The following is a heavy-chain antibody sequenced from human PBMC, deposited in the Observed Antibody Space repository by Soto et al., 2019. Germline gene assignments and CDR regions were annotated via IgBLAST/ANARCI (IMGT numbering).Heavy chain of an antibody. J-gene: IGHJ6*02. CDR3: ARATDRFLDYYYGVDV. V-gene: IGHV4-30-2*01. D-gene: IGHD1-1*01. Sequence: QLQLQESGSGLVKPSQTLSLTCAVSGGSISSSGYSWNWIRQPPGKGLEWIGYIYHGGSTYYNPYLKSRVTISVDRSQNQFSLKLTSMTAADTAVYFCARATDRFLDYYYGVDVWGQGTTVTVSS. CDR2: IYHGGST. CDR1: GGSISSSGYS.